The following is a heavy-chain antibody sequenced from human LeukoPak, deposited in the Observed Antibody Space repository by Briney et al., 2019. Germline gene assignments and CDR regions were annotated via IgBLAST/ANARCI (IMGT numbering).Heavy chain of an antibody. CDR1: GFTFSSYS. CDR2: ISRSSNYK. Sequence: GGSLRLSCAASGFTFSSYSMNWVRQAPGKGLEWVSSISRSSNYKYYADSVKGRFTISRDNAKNSLYLQMNSLRAEDTDLYYCASSRYDSSGYYGIIGYWGQGTLVTVSS. V-gene: IGHV3-21*01. CDR3: ASSRYDSSGYYGIIGY. D-gene: IGHD3-22*01. J-gene: IGHJ4*02.